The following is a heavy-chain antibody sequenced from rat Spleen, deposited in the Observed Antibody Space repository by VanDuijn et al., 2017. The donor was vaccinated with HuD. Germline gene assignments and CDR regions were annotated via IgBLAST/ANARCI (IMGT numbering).Heavy chain of an antibody. D-gene: IGHD4-3*01. CDR1: GFTFSDYY. CDR3: AVAGYGY. Sequence: EVQLVESGGVLVQPGRSMKLSCAASGFTFSDYYMAWVRQAPTKGLEWVASISYDGGSTYYRDSVRGRFTISRDNAENTAYLQMNSLWSEDTATYYWAVAGYGYWGQGVMVTVSS. V-gene: IGHV5-20*01. CDR2: ISYDGGST. J-gene: IGHJ2*01.